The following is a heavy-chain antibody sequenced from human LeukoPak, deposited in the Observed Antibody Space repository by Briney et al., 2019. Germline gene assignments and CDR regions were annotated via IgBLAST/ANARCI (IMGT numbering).Heavy chain of an antibody. J-gene: IGHJ4*02. CDR3: ARDSTYGSGSYYNY. CDR2: INPNSGGT. Sequence: ASVTVSCKASGYTFTGYYMHWVRQAHGQGIEWMGWINPNSGGTNYAQKFQGRVTMTRDTSISTAYMELSRLRSDDTAVYYCARDSTYGSGSYYNYWGQGTLVTVSS. V-gene: IGHV1-2*02. D-gene: IGHD3-10*01. CDR1: GYTFTGYY.